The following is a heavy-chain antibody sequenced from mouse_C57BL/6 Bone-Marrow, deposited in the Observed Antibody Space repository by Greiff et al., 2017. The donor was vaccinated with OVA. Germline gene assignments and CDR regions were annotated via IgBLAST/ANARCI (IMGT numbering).Heavy chain of an antibody. CDR1: GYSITSDY. Sequence: EVMLVESGPGLAKPSQTLSLTCSVTGYSITSDYWNWIRKFPGNKLEYMGYISYSGSTYYNPSLKSRISITRDTSKNQYYLQLNSVTTEDTATYYCARFSAYYGSSWGAMDYWGQGTSVTVSS. D-gene: IGHD1-1*01. V-gene: IGHV3-8*01. J-gene: IGHJ4*01. CDR3: ARFSAYYGSSWGAMDY. CDR2: ISYSGST.